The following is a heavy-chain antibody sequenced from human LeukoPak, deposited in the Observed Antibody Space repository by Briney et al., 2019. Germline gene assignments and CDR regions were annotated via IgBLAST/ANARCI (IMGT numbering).Heavy chain of an antibody. CDR1: GFTFSSYE. CDR3: ARIGKGRYFDVNYYYYYMDV. J-gene: IGHJ6*03. CDR2: ISSSGSTI. D-gene: IGHD3-9*01. V-gene: IGHV3-48*03. Sequence: GGSLRLSCAASGFTFSSYEMNWVRQAPGKGLEWVSYISSSGSTIYYADSVKGRFTISRDNAKNSLYLQMNSLRAEDTAVYYCARIGKGRYFDVNYYYYYMDVWGKGTTVTISS.